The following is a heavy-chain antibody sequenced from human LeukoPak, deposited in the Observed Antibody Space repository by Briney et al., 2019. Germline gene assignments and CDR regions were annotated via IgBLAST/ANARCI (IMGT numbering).Heavy chain of an antibody. D-gene: IGHD3-10*01. Sequence: SETLSLTCAVYGGSFSGYYWSWIRQPPGKGLEWIGEINHSGSTNYNPSLKSRVTISVDTSKNQFSLKLSSVTAADTAVYYCARDGAMVRGVISQRPFDYWGQGTLVTVSS. CDR3: ARDGAMVRGVISQRPFDY. CDR2: INHSGST. V-gene: IGHV4-34*01. J-gene: IGHJ4*02. CDR1: GGSFSGYY.